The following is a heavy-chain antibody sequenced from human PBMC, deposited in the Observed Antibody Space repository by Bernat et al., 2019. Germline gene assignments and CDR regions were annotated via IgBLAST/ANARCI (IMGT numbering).Heavy chain of an antibody. Sequence: QVQLVESGGGLVKPGGSLRLSCAASGFTFSDYYMTWIRQAPGKGLEWVSYISHTTYTNYADSVKGRFTVSRDNAKNSLLLQMNRRRVEDTAVYYCARDFYDRSGFSSWGQGTLVTVSS. V-gene: IGHV3-11*05. J-gene: IGHJ5*02. CDR1: GFTFSDYY. CDR3: ARDFYDRSGFSS. D-gene: IGHD3-22*01. CDR2: ISHTTYT.